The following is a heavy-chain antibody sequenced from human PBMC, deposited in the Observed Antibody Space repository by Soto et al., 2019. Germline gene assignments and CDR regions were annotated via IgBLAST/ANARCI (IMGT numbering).Heavy chain of an antibody. CDR1: GYTLTELS. CDR3: ATSGYSYGYVY. V-gene: IGHV1-24*01. J-gene: IGHJ4*02. CDR2: FDHEDGET. D-gene: IGHD5-18*01. Sequence: QVQLVQSGAEVKKPGASVKVSCKVSGYTLTELSRNWVRQAHGKGLELKGGFDHEDGETIYAQKFQGRVTMTEDTSTDTAYMYLSSLRSVDTAVYYCATSGYSYGYVYWGQGTLVTVSS.